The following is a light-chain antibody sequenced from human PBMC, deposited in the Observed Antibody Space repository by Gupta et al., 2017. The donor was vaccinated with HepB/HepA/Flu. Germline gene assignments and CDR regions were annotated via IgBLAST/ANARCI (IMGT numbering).Light chain of an antibody. CDR3: QQCSSLPWT. CDR2: YAS. CDR1: QSIGSS. J-gene: IGKJ1*01. V-gene: IGKV6-21*01. Sequence: IVLTQSPEFQSVTPKEKGTITCRASQSIGSSLNWYQQKPDQSPKLLIKYASQSFSGVPSRFSGSGSGTDFTLTIKSLEAEDAATYYCQQCSSLPWTFGQGTKVEIK.